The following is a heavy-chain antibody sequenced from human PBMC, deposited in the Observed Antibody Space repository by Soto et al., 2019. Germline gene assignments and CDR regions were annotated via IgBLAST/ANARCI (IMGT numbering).Heavy chain of an antibody. V-gene: IGHV4-59*01. Sequence: QVQLQESGPGLVKPSETLSLTCTVSGGSISSYYWSWIRQPPGKGLEWIGYIYYSGSTNYNPSLKSRVTISVATSKNQFSLKLSSVTAADTAVYYCARDRSSSWYGMDVWGQGTTVTVSS. J-gene: IGHJ6*02. CDR2: IYYSGST. CDR3: ARDRSSSWYGMDV. D-gene: IGHD6-13*01. CDR1: GGSISSYY.